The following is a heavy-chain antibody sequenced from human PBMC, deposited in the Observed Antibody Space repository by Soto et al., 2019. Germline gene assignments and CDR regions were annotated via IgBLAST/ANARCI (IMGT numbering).Heavy chain of an antibody. J-gene: IGHJ4*02. CDR1: GFTFSNAW. Sequence: EVQLVESGGGLVKPGGSLRLSCAASGFTFSNAWMSWVRQAPGKGLEWVGRIKSKTDGGTTDYATPVKGRFTISRDDSKNTLYLQMNSLKTEDTAVYYCTTYSSSWKFDYWGQGTLVTVSS. CDR2: IKSKTDGGTT. D-gene: IGHD6-13*01. V-gene: IGHV3-15*01. CDR3: TTYSSSWKFDY.